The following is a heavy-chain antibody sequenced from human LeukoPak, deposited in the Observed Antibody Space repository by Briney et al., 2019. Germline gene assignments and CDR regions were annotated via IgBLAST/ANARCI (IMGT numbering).Heavy chain of an antibody. V-gene: IGHV3-30-3*01. CDR2: ISYDGSNK. J-gene: IGHJ4*02. Sequence: GGSLRLSCAASGFTFSSYAMHWVRQAPGKGLEWVAVISYDGSNKYYADSVKGRFTISRDNSKNTLYLRMNSLRAEDTAVYYCARIKDYYYDSSGYFDYWGQGTLVTVSS. CDR1: GFTFSSYA. CDR3: ARIKDYYYDSSGYFDY. D-gene: IGHD3-22*01.